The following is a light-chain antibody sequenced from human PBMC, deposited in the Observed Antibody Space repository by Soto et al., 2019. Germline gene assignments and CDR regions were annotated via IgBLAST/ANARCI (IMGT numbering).Light chain of an antibody. CDR1: SSDVGGYNY. CDR3: SSFAGNNNLV. J-gene: IGLJ2*01. CDR2: EVS. V-gene: IGLV2-8*01. Sequence: QSALTQPPSASGSPGRSVTISCTGTSSDVGGYNYVSWYQQHPGKAPKLMISEVSKRPSGVPDRFSGSKSGNTASLTVSGLQAEDEADYYCSSFAGNNNLVFGGGTQLIVL.